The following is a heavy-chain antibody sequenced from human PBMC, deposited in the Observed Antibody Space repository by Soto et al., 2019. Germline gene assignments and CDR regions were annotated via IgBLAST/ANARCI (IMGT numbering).Heavy chain of an antibody. Sequence: QITLKESGPTLVKPTQTLTLTCTFSGFSLSTSGVGVGWIRQPPGKALEWLALIYWNDDKRYSPSLKSRLTITKDTSKNQVVLTMTNMDPVDTATYYCAHKGRSLVGPKDWFDPWGQGTLVTVSS. CDR1: GFSLSTSGVG. V-gene: IGHV2-5*01. J-gene: IGHJ5*02. D-gene: IGHD1-26*01. CDR2: IYWNDDK. CDR3: AHKGRSLVGPKDWFDP.